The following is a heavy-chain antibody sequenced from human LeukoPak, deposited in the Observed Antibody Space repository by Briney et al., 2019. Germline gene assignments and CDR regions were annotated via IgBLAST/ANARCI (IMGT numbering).Heavy chain of an antibody. CDR3: ARDSQDTRGWYKYGMDV. V-gene: IGHV4-59*01. Sequence: SETLSLTCTVSGGSISSYYWSWIRQPPEKGLEWIWYIYYSGSTNYNPSLKSRVTISVDTSKNQFSLKLSSVTAADTAVYYCARDSQDTRGWYKYGMDVWGQGTTVTVSS. CDR1: GGSISSYY. D-gene: IGHD6-19*01. J-gene: IGHJ6*02. CDR2: IYYSGST.